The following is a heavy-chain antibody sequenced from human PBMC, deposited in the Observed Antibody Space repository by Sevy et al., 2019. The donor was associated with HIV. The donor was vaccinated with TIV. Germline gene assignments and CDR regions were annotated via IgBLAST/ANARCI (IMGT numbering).Heavy chain of an antibody. CDR1: GIIFTSSG. CDR2: ISDHGRDK. Sequence: GGSLRLSCVVSGIIFTSSGMHWVRQAPGKGLEWVAVISDHGRDKFYADSVKGRFTISRDNSKNILYLQMNGLRIEDTAVYYCAKDFTGYNGMDVWGQGTMVTVSS. CDR3: AKDFTGYNGMDV. V-gene: IGHV3-30*18. D-gene: IGHD3-9*01. J-gene: IGHJ6*02.